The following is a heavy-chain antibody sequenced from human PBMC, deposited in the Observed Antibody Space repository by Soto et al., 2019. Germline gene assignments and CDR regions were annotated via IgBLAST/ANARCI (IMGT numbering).Heavy chain of an antibody. J-gene: IGHJ6*02. CDR1: GGSISSSSYY. CDR3: ARDLWGYCGTDCYPLDV. D-gene: IGHD2-21*02. CDR2: IYYSGST. V-gene: IGHV4-39*07. Sequence: PSETLSLTCTVSGGSISSSSYYWGWIRQPPGKGLEWIGSIYYSGSTYYNPSLKSRVTISVDTSKNQFSLKLNSVTAADTAVYYCARDLWGYCGTDCYPLDVWGQGTTVNVSS.